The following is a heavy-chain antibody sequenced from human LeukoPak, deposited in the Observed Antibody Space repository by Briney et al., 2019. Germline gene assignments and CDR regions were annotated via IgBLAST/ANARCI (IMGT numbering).Heavy chain of an antibody. V-gene: IGHV3-23*01. D-gene: IGHD3-22*01. J-gene: IGHJ4*02. CDR3: AKDVYLREIVVVKGSFDY. CDR1: GFTFSSYA. Sequence: PGGSLRLSCAASGFTFSSYAMSWVRQAPGKGLEWVSAISGSGGSTYYADSVKGRFTISRDNSKNTLYLQMNSLRAEDTAVYYCAKDVYLREIVVVKGSFDYWGQGTLVTVSS. CDR2: ISGSGGST.